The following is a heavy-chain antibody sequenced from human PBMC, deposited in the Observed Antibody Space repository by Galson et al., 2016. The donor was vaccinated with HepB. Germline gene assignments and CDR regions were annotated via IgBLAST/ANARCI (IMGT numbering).Heavy chain of an antibody. V-gene: IGHV3-21*01. D-gene: IGHD3-3*01. CDR3: ARNEPYAFHNFWGGNTWGYGMDV. J-gene: IGHJ6*04. CDR2: ISSTSSYI. CDR1: GFTFRSYS. Sequence: SLRLSCAASGFTFRSYSVTWVRQAPGKGLEWVSFISSTSSYIYYADSVKGRFTISRDNAKNSLYLQMNSLRAEDTAVYYCARNEPYAFHNFWGGNTWGYGMDVWGKGTTVTVSS.